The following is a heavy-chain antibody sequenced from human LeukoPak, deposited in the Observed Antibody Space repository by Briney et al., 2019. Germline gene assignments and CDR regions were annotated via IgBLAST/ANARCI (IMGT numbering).Heavy chain of an antibody. CDR1: GFTFSSYA. CDR2: ISYDGSNK. Sequence: PGGSLRLSCAASGFTFSSYAMHWVRQAPGKGLEWVAVISYDGSNKYYADSVKGRFTISRDNSKNTLYLQMNSLRAEDTAVYYCARGAGPYYYDSSGYYYWGQGTLVTVSS. CDR3: ARGAGPYYYDSSGYYY. D-gene: IGHD3-22*01. J-gene: IGHJ4*02. V-gene: IGHV3-30*04.